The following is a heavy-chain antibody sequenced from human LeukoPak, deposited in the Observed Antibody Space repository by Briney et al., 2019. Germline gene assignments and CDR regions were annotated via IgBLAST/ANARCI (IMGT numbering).Heavy chain of an antibody. J-gene: IGHJ4*02. V-gene: IGHV3-30*18. CDR1: GFTFSSYG. Sequence: GRSLRLSCAASGFTFSSYGMHWVRQAPGKGLEGVAVISYDGSNKYYADSVKGRFTISRDNSKKTLYLQMNSLRAEDTAVYYFAKDMGIAAAGTFDYWGQGTLVTVSS. CDR3: AKDMGIAAAGTFDY. D-gene: IGHD6-13*01. CDR2: ISYDGSNK.